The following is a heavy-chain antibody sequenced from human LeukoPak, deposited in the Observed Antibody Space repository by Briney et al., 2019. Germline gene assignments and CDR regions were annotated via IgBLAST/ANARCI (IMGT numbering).Heavy chain of an antibody. CDR1: GFTFSGNW. CDR2: INPDGSQK. V-gene: IGHV3-7*01. Sequence: GGSLRLSCEASGFTFSGNWMSWVRQAPGKGLEWVASINPDGSQKLYVDSVKGRFTISRDNTKGSLYLQMNSLGAEDTAMYYCAKLLGTATTYDYWGQGTRVTVSS. CDR3: AKLLGTATTYDY. J-gene: IGHJ4*02. D-gene: IGHD5-24*01.